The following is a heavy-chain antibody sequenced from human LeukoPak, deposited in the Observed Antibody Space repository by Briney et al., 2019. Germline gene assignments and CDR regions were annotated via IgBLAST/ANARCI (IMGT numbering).Heavy chain of an antibody. Sequence: GAPVKVSCKASGYSFTDHYSHWLRQAPGQGLEWMAWIHPKTGVTNYAERFQGRLSLTRDTSISTLYMELNSLTSDDTAVYYCARDHNWGPDYWGQGTLVSVSS. J-gene: IGHJ4*02. V-gene: IGHV1-2*02. CDR3: ARDHNWGPDY. D-gene: IGHD7-27*01. CDR1: GYSFTDHY. CDR2: IHPKTGVT.